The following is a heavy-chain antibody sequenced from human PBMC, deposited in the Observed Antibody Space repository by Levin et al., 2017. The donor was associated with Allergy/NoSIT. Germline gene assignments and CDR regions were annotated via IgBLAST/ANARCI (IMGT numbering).Heavy chain of an antibody. D-gene: IGHD3-3*01. V-gene: IGHV3-48*03. CDR2: ISSSGSTI. CDR3: ARQLGNFWSGYNYFDY. Sequence: PGGSLRLSCAASGFTFSSYEMNWVRQAPGKGLEWVSYISSSGSTIYYADSVKGRFTISRDNAKNSLYLQMNSLRAEDTDVYYCARQLGNFWSGYNYFDYWGQGTLVTVSS. J-gene: IGHJ4*02. CDR1: GFTFSSYE.